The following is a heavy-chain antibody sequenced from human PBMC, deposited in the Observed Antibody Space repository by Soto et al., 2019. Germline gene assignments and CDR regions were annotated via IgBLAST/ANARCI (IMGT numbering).Heavy chain of an antibody. J-gene: IGHJ4*02. CDR3: AREGKGYCSGGSCESN. CDR1: GGTFSSYA. D-gene: IGHD2-15*01. CDR2: IIPIFGTA. V-gene: IGHV1-69*01. Sequence: QVQLVQSGAEVKKPGSSVKVSCKASGGTFSSYAISWVRQAPGQGLEWMGGIIPIFGTANYAQKFQGRVTITADESSSTAYRELSSLISENTAVYYCAREGKGYCSGGSCESNWGQATMVTVSS.